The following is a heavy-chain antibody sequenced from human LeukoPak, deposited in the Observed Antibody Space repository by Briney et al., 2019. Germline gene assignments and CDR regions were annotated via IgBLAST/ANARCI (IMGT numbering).Heavy chain of an antibody. CDR3: ARDLGSDFWSGHDAFDI. D-gene: IGHD3-3*01. CDR1: GGSISSYY. CDR2: IYTSGST. Sequence: SETLSLTCTVSGGSISSYYWSWIRQPAGKGLEWIGRIYTSGSTNYNPSPKSRVTMSVDTSKNQFSLKLSSVTAADTAVYYCARDLGSDFWSGHDAFDIWGQGTMVTVSS. J-gene: IGHJ3*02. V-gene: IGHV4-4*07.